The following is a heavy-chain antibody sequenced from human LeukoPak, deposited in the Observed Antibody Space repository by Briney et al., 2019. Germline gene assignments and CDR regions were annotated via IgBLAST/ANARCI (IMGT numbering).Heavy chain of an antibody. D-gene: IGHD4-11*01. J-gene: IGHJ4*02. CDR3: AQGGHDYNPFYY. CDR1: GFTFTSYA. CDR2: VKRDGSVP. V-gene: IGHV3-23*01. Sequence: PGGSLRLSCADSGFTFTSYAMGWVRQAPGKGLEWVSSVKRDGSVPVYADSVQGRFTISRDNTKNMLYLQLNSLRAEDTAVYYCAQGGHDYNPFYYWGQGTLVTVSS.